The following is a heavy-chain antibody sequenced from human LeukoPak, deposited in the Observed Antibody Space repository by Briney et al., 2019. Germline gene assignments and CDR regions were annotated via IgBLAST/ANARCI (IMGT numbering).Heavy chain of an antibody. CDR1: GFTFSTFA. CDR3: GRSRRINASLYYYMDV. J-gene: IGHJ6*03. Sequence: QSGGSLRLSCAASGFTFSTFAMIWVRQPPGKGLEWVSSIFPSGGEIHYADSVRGRFTISRDNSKNTVYLLMNSLRTEDTAVYYCGRSRRINASLYYYMDVWGKGTTVTVSS. D-gene: IGHD2-15*01. V-gene: IGHV3-23*01. CDR2: IFPSGGEI.